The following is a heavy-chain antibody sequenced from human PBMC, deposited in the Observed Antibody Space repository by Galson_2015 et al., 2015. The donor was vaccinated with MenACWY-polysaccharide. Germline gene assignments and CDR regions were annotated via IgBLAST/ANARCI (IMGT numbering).Heavy chain of an antibody. CDR1: GYSFTSYW. Sequence: QSGAEVKKPGESLPISCKGLGYSFTSYWIGWVRQMPGKGLEWMGIIYPGGSDARFSPSFQGQVTMSVDKSISPAYLQWNSLKASDTAIYYCARITGGEYFQYWGQGALVTV. J-gene: IGHJ1*01. CDR3: ARITGGEYFQY. D-gene: IGHD3-10*01. V-gene: IGHV5-51*03. CDR2: IYPGGSDA.